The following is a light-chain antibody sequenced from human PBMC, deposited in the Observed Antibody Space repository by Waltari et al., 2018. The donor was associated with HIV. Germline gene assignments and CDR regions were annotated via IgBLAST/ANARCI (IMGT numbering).Light chain of an antibody. V-gene: IGLV1-44*01. Sequence: QSVLTQPPSASGTPGQRVTISCSGSSSNLGTNTLSWYQQVPGTSPKLLIYTNNQRPSGVPDRFSGSKAGTSASLAITGLQSEDEADYHCAAWDDSLNGQVVFGGGTKLTVL. J-gene: IGLJ3*02. CDR1: SSNLGTNT. CDR3: AAWDDSLNGQVV. CDR2: TNN.